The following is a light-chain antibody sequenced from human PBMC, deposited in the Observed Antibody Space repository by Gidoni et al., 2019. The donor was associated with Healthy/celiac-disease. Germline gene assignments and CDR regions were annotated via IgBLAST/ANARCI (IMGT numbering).Light chain of an antibody. J-gene: IGLJ3*02. CDR3: VLYMGRGIWV. Sequence: QTVVTQEPSFSLSPGGTVTLTCGLSSGSVSTSYYPSWYQQTPGQAPRTLLYSTNTRSSGVPDRFSGSILGNKAALTITGAQADDESDYYCVLYMGRGIWVFGGGTKLTVL. CDR2: STN. CDR1: SGSVSTSYY. V-gene: IGLV8-61*01.